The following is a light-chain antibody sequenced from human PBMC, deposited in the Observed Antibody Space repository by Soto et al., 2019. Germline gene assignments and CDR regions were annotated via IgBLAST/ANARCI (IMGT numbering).Light chain of an antibody. J-gene: IGLJ1*01. Sequence: QSALTQPASVSGSHGQSSPITCAGTSRDIGSYDLVSWYQQHPGKVPKLIISDVNKRPSGVSDRFSGSKSGNTASLTISGLQAEDEAEYYCCSYAGRTTTYVLGTGTKVTVL. CDR3: CSYAGRTTTYV. V-gene: IGLV2-23*02. CDR2: DVN. CDR1: SRDIGSYDL.